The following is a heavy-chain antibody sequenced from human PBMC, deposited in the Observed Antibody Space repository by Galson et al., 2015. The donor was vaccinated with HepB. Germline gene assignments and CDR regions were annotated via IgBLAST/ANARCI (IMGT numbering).Heavy chain of an antibody. CDR3: ARDIWGSGWGRIDY. CDR2: TYYRSRWYD. J-gene: IGHJ4*02. D-gene: IGHD6-19*01. V-gene: IGHV6-1*01. CDR1: GDSVFSNSAA. Sequence: CAISGDSVFSNSAAWNWIRQSPSGGLEWLGRTYYRSRWYDDYALSVKSRIGIYPDTSKNQFSLHLNSVTPEGTAVYYCARDIWGSGWGRIDYWGQGTLVMVSS.